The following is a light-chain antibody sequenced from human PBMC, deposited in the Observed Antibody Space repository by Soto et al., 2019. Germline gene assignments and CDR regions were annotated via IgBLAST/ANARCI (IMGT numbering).Light chain of an antibody. J-gene: IGKJ1*01. Sequence: EIAMTQSPATLSVSPGERATLPCRASQSVSTNLAWYQQKPGQAPRLLISDSSTRVTGIPLRFCGSGSGTEFTLPISSLQSEDFAVYYCQKYNDWPPWTFGQGTKVEIK. V-gene: IGKV3-15*01. CDR3: QKYNDWPPWT. CDR1: QSVSTN. CDR2: DSS.